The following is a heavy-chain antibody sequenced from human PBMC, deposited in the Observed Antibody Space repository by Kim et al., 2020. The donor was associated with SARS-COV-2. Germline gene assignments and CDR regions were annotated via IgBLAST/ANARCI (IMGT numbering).Heavy chain of an antibody. CDR1: GFTFSSYS. Sequence: GGSLRLSCAASGFTFSSYSMNWVRQAPGKGLEWVSYISSSSSTIYYADSVKGRFTISRDNAKNSLYLQMNSLRDEDTAVYYCARLPYGDYPYYFDYWGQGTLVTVSS. CDR2: ISSSSSTI. V-gene: IGHV3-48*02. J-gene: IGHJ4*02. D-gene: IGHD4-17*01. CDR3: ARLPYGDYPYYFDY.